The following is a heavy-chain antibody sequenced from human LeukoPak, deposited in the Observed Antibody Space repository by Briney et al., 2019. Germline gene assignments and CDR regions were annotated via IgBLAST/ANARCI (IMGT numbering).Heavy chain of an antibody. CDR1: GFTFSSYW. J-gene: IGHJ3*02. CDR3: ARTLVVPAAMDAFDI. Sequence: GGSLRLSCAASGFTFSSYWMHWVRQAPGKGLVWVSRINSDGSSTSYADSVKGRFTISRDNAKNTLYLQMNSLRAEDTAVYYCARTLVVPAAMDAFDIWGQGTMVTVSS. CDR2: INSDGSST. D-gene: IGHD2-2*01. V-gene: IGHV3-74*01.